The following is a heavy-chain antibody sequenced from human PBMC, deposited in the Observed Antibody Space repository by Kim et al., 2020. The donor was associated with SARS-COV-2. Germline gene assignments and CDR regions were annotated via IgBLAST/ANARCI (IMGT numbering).Heavy chain of an antibody. D-gene: IGHD6-6*01. Sequence: YAESVDGRFTISRDNSKNTLYPQMNSLRDEDTAVYYCATESSSLGHYGMDVWGQGTTVTVSS. J-gene: IGHJ6*02. CDR3: ATESSSLGHYGMDV. V-gene: IGHV3-23*01.